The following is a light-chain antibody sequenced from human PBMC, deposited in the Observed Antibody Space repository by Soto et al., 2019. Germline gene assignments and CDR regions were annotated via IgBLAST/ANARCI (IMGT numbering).Light chain of an antibody. Sequence: QSVLTQPPSASGSPGQSVTISCTGSSSDVGGYNYVSWYQQHPGKAPKLMIYEVTKLPSGVPDRFSGSKSGNTASLTVSGLQPDDEADYYCSSYAGTNNFDVFGSGTKLTVL. CDR1: SSDVGGYNY. J-gene: IGLJ1*01. V-gene: IGLV2-8*01. CDR3: SSYAGTNNFDV. CDR2: EVT.